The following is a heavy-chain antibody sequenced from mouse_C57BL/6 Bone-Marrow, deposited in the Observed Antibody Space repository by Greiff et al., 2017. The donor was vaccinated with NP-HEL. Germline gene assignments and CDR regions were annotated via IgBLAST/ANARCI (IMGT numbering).Heavy chain of an antibody. D-gene: IGHD4-1*01. Sequence: EVQLVESGPGLVKPSQSLSLTCSVTGYSITSGYYWNWIRQFPGNKLEWMGYISYDGSNNYNPSLKNRISITRDTSKNQFFLKLNSVTTEDTATYYCARDELTGHAMDYWGQGTSVTVSS. CDR3: ARDELTGHAMDY. J-gene: IGHJ4*01. CDR2: ISYDGSN. V-gene: IGHV3-6*01. CDR1: GYSITSGYY.